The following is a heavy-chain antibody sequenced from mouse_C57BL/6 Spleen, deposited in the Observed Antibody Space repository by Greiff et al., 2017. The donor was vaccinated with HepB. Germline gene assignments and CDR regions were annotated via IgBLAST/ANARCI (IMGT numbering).Heavy chain of an antibody. J-gene: IGHJ2*01. CDR2: MYPSDSYT. CDR1: GYTFTSYW. V-gene: IGHV1-69*01. Sequence: GQLQQPGAELVMPGASVSLSCKASGYTFTSYWMHWVKQRPGQGLEWIGEMYPSDSYTNYNQKFKGKSTLTVDKSSSTAYMQLSSLTSEDSAVYYCARASYYFDYWGQGTTLTVSS. D-gene: IGHD6-1*01. CDR3: ARASYYFDY.